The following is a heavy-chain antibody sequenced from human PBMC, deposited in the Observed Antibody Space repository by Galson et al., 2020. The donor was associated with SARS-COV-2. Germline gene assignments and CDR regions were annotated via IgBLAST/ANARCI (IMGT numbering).Heavy chain of an antibody. CDR1: GGTFSTFA. CDR2: IIPMFGAA. Sequence: SVKVSCKASGGTFSTFAINWVRQAPGQGLEWMGGIIPMFGAAKYAQKFQGRVTITADEVTSIAYMELSSLRSEDTAVYYCATLGHDSGSYPYWGQGTLVTVSS. V-gene: IGHV1-69*13. CDR3: ATLGHDSGSYPY. D-gene: IGHD3-10*01. J-gene: IGHJ4*02.